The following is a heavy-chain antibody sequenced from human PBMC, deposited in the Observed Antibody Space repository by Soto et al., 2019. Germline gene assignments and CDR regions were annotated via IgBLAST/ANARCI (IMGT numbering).Heavy chain of an antibody. D-gene: IGHD2-2*01. CDR2: IIPISDTT. J-gene: IGHJ6*02. V-gene: IGHV1-69*01. Sequence: QVQLVQSGAEVKKPGSSVKVSCKASGGTFSSYAISWVRQAPGQGLEWRGGIIPISDTTNYAQKFQGRVTIAAAESTSTAYMELSSLRSEDTAVYYCARSQGSSTSLEIYYYYYYGMDVWGQGTTVNVSS. CDR3: ARSQGSSTSLEIYYYYYYGMDV. CDR1: GGTFSSYA.